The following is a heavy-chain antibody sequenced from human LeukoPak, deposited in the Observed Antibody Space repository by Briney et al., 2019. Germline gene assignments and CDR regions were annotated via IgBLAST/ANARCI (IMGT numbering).Heavy chain of an antibody. CDR2: ISFTGGTT. Sequence: GGTLRLSCAASGFTFSSYGMSWVRQAPGKGLEWVSSISFTGGTTYYADSVKGRFTISRDNSKDTLYLQMNSVRAEDTAIYYCVKNGDRGAYCSGGSCYPYYYYYMDVWGKGTTVTISS. CDR1: GFTFSSYG. V-gene: IGHV3-23*01. J-gene: IGHJ6*03. D-gene: IGHD2-15*01. CDR3: VKNGDRGAYCSGGSCYPYYYYYMDV.